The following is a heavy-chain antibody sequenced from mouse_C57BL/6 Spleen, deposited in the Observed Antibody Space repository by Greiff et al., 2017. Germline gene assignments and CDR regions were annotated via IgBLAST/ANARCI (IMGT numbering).Heavy chain of an antibody. CDR1: GFSLTSYG. Sequence: VQGVESGPGLVQPSQSLSITCTVSGFSLTSYGVHWVRQSPGKGLEWLGVIWSGGSTDYNAAFISRLSISKDNSKSQVFFKMNSLQADDTAIYYCARNPIYYGNYDAMDYWGQGTSVTVSS. D-gene: IGHD2-1*01. CDR3: ARNPIYYGNYDAMDY. J-gene: IGHJ4*01. V-gene: IGHV2-2*01. CDR2: IWSGGST.